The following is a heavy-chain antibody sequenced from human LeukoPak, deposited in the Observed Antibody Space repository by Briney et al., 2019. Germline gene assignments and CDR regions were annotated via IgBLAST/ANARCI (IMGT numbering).Heavy chain of an antibody. CDR2: ISAYNGNT. CDR1: GYTFTSYG. CDR3: ARDLLLYCSSTSCRVGAFDI. Sequence: ASVKVSCKASGYTFTSYGISWVRQAPGQGLEWMGWISAYNGNTNYAQKLQGRVTMTTDTSTSTAYMELRSLRSDDTAVYYCARDLLLYCSSTSCRVGAFDIWGQGTMVTVSS. D-gene: IGHD2-2*01. V-gene: IGHV1-18*01. J-gene: IGHJ3*02.